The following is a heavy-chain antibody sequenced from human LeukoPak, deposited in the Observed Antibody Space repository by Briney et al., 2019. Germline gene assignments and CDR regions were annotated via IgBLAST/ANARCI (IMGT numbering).Heavy chain of an antibody. D-gene: IGHD1-26*01. CDR2: IYHSGST. CDR1: GGSISSGGYY. V-gene: IGHV4-30-2*01. CDR3: ARTPMDSGSYLFFDY. J-gene: IGHJ4*02. Sequence: SETLSLTCTVSGGSISSGGYYWSWIRQPPGKGLEWIGYIYHSGSTYYNPSLKSRVTISVDRSKNQFSLKLSSVTAADTAVYYCARTPMDSGSYLFFDYWGQGTLVTVSS.